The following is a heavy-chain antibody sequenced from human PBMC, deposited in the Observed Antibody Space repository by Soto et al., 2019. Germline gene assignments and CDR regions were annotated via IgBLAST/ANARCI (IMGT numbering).Heavy chain of an antibody. CDR2: IIPIFGTA. CDR3: ASSECTNGVCYDNY. V-gene: IGHV1-69*13. CDR1: GGTFSSYA. J-gene: IGHJ4*02. D-gene: IGHD2-8*01. Sequence: SVKVSCKASGGTFSSYAISWVRQAPGQGLKWMGGIIPIFGTANYAQKFQGRVTITADESTSTAYMELSSLRSEDTAVHYCASSECTNGVCYDNYWGQGTLVTVSS.